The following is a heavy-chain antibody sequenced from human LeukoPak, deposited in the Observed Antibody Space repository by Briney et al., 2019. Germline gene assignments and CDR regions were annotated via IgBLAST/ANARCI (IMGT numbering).Heavy chain of an antibody. Sequence: ASVKVSCKASGYTFTGYYMHWVRQAPGQGLEWMGWINPNSGGTNYAQKFQGRVTMTRDTSISTAYMELSRLRSDDTAVYYCARSDSSGPWGNWFDPWGQGTLVTVSS. CDR2: INPNSGGT. J-gene: IGHJ5*02. V-gene: IGHV1-2*02. D-gene: IGHD3-22*01. CDR3: ARSDSSGPWGNWFDP. CDR1: GYTFTGYY.